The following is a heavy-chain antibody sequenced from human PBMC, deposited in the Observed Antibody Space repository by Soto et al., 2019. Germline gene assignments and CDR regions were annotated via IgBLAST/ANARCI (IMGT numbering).Heavy chain of an antibody. D-gene: IGHD3-22*01. Sequence: GGSLRLSCAASGFIFSNNAMNWVRQAPEQGLEWVSGISVSGSSTYYADSGKGRFTISRDNSKNTLNLQMNSLRAADTAVYYCVKVDYDSSGTQSGFDYWGQGTLVTVSS. CDR1: GFIFSNNA. J-gene: IGHJ4*02. V-gene: IGHV3-23*01. CDR3: VKVDYDSSGTQSGFDY. CDR2: ISVSGSST.